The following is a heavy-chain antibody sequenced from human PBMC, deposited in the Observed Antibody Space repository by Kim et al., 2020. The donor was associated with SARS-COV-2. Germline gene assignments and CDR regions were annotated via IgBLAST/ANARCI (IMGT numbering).Heavy chain of an antibody. V-gene: IGHV4-34*01. J-gene: IGHJ3*02. D-gene: IGHD4-17*01. CDR3: ARGRHDYGGKSAFDI. CDR2: INHSGST. Sequence: SETLSLTCAVYGGSFSGYYWSWIRQPPGKGLEWIGEINHSGSTNYNPSLKSRVTISVDTSKNQFSLKLSSVTAADTAVYYCARGRHDYGGKSAFDIWGQGTMVTVSS. CDR1: GGSFSGYY.